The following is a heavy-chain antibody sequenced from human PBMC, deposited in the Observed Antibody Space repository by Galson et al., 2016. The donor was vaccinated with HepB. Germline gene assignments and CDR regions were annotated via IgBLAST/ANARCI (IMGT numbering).Heavy chain of an antibody. CDR3: AQMGEWLVDY. D-gene: IGHD3-16*01. CDR1: GFSLNTKGMR. Sequence: PALVKPTQTLTLTCSYSGFSLNTKGMRVTWIRQPPGKALEWLARIDWDGDRFYNASLRSRLTISKDSSKNQVVLTMTNMDPVDTGTYYCAQMGEWLVDYWGQGTLVTVSS. CDR2: IDWDGDR. V-gene: IGHV2-70*04. J-gene: IGHJ4*02.